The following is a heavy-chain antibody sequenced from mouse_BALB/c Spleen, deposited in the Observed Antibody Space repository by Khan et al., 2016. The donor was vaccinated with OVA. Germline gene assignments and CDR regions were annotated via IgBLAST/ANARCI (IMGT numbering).Heavy chain of an antibody. CDR2: LFHNNGGT. CDR1: GYTFNDYN. D-gene: IGHD1-2*01. CDR3: ARAGYGSYAY. J-gene: IGHJ3*01. Sequence: VQLKESGPELVKNGASVKISCKASGYTFNDYNLDWVKQSHGESLERIGYLFHNNGGTGYNQKLKTKATLTVDNFSSTADMELRSMTSEASAVYYYARAGYGSYAYRGQGTLGTVSA. V-gene: IGHV1S29*02.